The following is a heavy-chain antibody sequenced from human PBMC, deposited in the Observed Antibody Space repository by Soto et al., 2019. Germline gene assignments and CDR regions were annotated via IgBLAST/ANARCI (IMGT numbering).Heavy chain of an antibody. J-gene: IGHJ4*02. V-gene: IGHV3-48*02. CDR1: VFTFSGFG. CDR2: ISGTTSSI. CDR3: ARDPHCSGYCFSRFDY. Sequence: EVQVVESGGGLVQPGGSLRLSCVGSVFTFSGFGVHWVRQAPGKGLEWVSYISGTTSSIHYSDSVKGRFTISRDNAENSLYPQMNSLRDEDTAVYYCARDPHCSGYCFSRFDYWGQGTLVTVS. D-gene: IGHD2-21*02.